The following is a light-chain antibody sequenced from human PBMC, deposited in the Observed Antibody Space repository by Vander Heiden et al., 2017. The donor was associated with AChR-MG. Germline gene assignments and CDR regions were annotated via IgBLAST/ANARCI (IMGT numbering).Light chain of an antibody. CDR3: KQDDNPPVI. Sequence: DIQMTQSPSSLSASVVDRVTITCQASQDISNYLNWYQQKPGKAPKLLIYDASNLETGVPSRFSGSGSGTDFTFTISRLQPEDIATYYCKQDDNPPVIFGQGTRLEIK. V-gene: IGKV1-33*01. J-gene: IGKJ5*01. CDR1: QDISNY. CDR2: DAS.